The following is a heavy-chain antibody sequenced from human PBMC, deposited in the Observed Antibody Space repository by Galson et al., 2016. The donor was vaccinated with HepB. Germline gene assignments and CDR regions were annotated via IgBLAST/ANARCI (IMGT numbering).Heavy chain of an antibody. CDR2: ISSSGGST. CDR1: GFTFSNYA. J-gene: IGHJ4*02. V-gene: IGHV3-23*01. Sequence: SLRLSCAASGFTFSNYAMSWVRQAPGKGLEWVSVISSSGGSTYYADSIKGRFTISRDNSKNTRYLQMNSLRAEDTAVYYCAKHNSVYDLGPFDYWGQGTLATVSS. D-gene: IGHD5/OR15-5a*01. CDR3: AKHNSVYDLGPFDY.